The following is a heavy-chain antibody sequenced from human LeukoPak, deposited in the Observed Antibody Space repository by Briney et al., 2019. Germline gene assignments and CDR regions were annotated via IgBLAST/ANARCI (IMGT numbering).Heavy chain of an antibody. V-gene: IGHV3-21*01. Sequence: GRSLSLSRAASGFTFSSYTMNCVRQAAGKGLEWVSSNSNNSRSYIYYAASVKRRFTTSRNNAKNSLYLQMNSLRAEDTAVYYCAREIHLDYWGQGTLVTVSS. CDR2: NSNNSRSYI. CDR1: GFTFSSYT. J-gene: IGHJ4*02. CDR3: AREIHLDY.